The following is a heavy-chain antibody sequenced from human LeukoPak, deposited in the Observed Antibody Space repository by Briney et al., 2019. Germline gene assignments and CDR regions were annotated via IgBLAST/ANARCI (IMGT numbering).Heavy chain of an antibody. J-gene: IGHJ4*02. Sequence: ASVKVSCKASGYTFTSYGISWVRQAPGQGLEWMGWISAYNGNTNYAQKLQGRVTMTTDTSTSTAYMELRSLRSDDTAVYYCARDRASMDDSSGYWYYWGQGTLVTVSS. CDR3: ARDRASMDDSSGYWYY. V-gene: IGHV1-18*01. D-gene: IGHD3-22*01. CDR1: GYTFTSYG. CDR2: ISAYNGNT.